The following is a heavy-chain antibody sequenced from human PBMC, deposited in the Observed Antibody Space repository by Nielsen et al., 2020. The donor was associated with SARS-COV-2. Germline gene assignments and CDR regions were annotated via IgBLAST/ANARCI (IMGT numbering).Heavy chain of an antibody. V-gene: IGHV3-13*01. CDR2: IGTAGDT. D-gene: IGHD3-22*01. CDR1: GFTFSSYD. J-gene: IGHJ4*02. Sequence: GESLKISCAASGFTFSSYDMHWVRQATGKGLEWVSAIGTAGDTYYPGSVKGRFTISRENAKNSLYLQMNSLRAGDTAVYYCARDLDYYDSSGYDYWGQGTLVTVSS. CDR3: ARDLDYYDSSGYDY.